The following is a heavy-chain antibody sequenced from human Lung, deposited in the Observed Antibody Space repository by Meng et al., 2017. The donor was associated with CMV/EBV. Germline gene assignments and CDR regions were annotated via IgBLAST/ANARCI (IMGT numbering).Heavy chain of an antibody. V-gene: IGHV4-34*01. D-gene: IGHD2-2*02. J-gene: IGHJ3*02. CDR3: ARLRIVPAAIPYIHAFDI. CDR1: GGSSSGYY. CDR2: INHSGST. Sequence: SXTXSPXCALYGGSSSGYYWSWIRQPPGKGLEWIGEINHSGSTNYNPSLKSRVTISVDTSKNQFSLKLSSVTAADTAVYYCARLRIVPAAIPYIHAFDIWXQGTMVTVSS.